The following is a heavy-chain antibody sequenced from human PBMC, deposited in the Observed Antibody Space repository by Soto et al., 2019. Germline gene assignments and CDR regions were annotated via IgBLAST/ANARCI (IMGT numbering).Heavy chain of an antibody. J-gene: IGHJ3*02. V-gene: IGHV4-30-2*01. Sequence: SETLSLTCAVSGGSISSGGYSWSWIRQPPGKGLEWIGYIYHSGSTYYNPSLKSRVTISVDRSKNQFSLKLSSVTAADTAVYYCARARMVYDSSGYYHNDAFDIWGQGTMVTVSS. CDR2: IYHSGST. CDR1: GGSISSGGYS. CDR3: ARARMVYDSSGYYHNDAFDI. D-gene: IGHD3-22*01.